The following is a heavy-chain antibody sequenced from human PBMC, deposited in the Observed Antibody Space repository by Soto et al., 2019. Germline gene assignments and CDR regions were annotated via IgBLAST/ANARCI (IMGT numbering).Heavy chain of an antibody. J-gene: IGHJ6*02. CDR2: ISYDGSNK. Sequence: QVQLVESGGGVVQPGRSLRLSCAASGFTFSSYGMHWVRQAPGKGLECVAVISYDGSNKYYADSVKGRFTISRDNSKNTLYLQMNSLRAEDTAVYYCAKDRPGGRGMDVWGQGTTVTVSS. V-gene: IGHV3-30*18. D-gene: IGHD1-26*01. CDR1: GFTFSSYG. CDR3: AKDRPGGRGMDV.